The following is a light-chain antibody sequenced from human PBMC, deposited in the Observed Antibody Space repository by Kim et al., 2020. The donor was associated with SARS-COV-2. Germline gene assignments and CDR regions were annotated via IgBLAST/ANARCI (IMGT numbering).Light chain of an antibody. Sequence: LSPGESATLSCRASQNLSSTYLAWYQQKPGQAPRLVIYGASSRATGIPDRFSGSGSGTDFTLTISRLEPEDFAVFYCQQYGSSPTFGQGTRLEIK. CDR3: QQYGSSPT. V-gene: IGKV3-20*01. J-gene: IGKJ5*01. CDR2: GAS. CDR1: QNLSSTY.